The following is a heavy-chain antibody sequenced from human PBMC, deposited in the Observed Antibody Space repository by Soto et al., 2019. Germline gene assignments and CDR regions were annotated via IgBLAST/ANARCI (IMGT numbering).Heavy chain of an antibody. Sequence: SETLSLTCTVSGGSISSGDYYWSWIRQPPGKGLEWIGYIYYSGSTYYNPSLKSRVTISVDTSKNQFSLKLSSVTAADTAVYYCARGNQYYYGSGSYYNNWFDPWGQGTLVTVSS. CDR1: GGSISSGDYY. CDR2: IYYSGST. J-gene: IGHJ5*02. CDR3: ARGNQYYYGSGSYYNNWFDP. D-gene: IGHD3-10*01. V-gene: IGHV4-30-4*01.